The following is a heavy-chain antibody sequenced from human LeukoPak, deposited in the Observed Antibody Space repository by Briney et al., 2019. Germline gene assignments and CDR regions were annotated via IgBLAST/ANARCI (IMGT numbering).Heavy chain of an antibody. D-gene: IGHD5-24*01. CDR1: GFTFSSYW. Sequence: GGSLRLSCAASGFTFSSYWMSWVRQAPGKGLEYVSAVDANGRTTYYADSVKGRFTISRADSKNTLYLHMSSLRPEDTAIYYCYCRDDLPAWGQGTLVTISS. CDR2: VDANGRTT. V-gene: IGHV3-64D*06. CDR3: YCRDDLPA. J-gene: IGHJ5*02.